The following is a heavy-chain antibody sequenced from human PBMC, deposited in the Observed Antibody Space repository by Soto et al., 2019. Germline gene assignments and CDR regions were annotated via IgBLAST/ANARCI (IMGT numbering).Heavy chain of an antibody. J-gene: IGHJ4*02. Sequence: LSLTCNVSGGSISNFHLSWIRQPPGKGLEWIGYIYYSGNYYNPSLTSRVSMSLDKSKNQFSLHLKSVTAADTALYFCALGGYNYGRPFDFWGRGTRVTVSS. CDR1: GGSISNFH. CDR2: IYYSGN. V-gene: IGHV4-59*01. D-gene: IGHD5-18*01. CDR3: ALGGYNYGRPFDF.